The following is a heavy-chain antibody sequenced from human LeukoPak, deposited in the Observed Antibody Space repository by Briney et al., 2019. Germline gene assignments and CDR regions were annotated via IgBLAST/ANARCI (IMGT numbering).Heavy chain of an antibody. CDR1: GFTFSTYA. V-gene: IGHV3-23*01. Sequence: GGSLRLSCAASGFTFSTYAMSWVRQAPGKGLEWVSAIGGSGGSTYYADSVKGRFTISRDNSKNTLYLQMSSLRAEDTAVYYCVREGSIVGATGAFDIWGQGTMVTVSS. CDR3: VREGSIVGATGAFDI. CDR2: IGGSGGST. D-gene: IGHD1-26*01. J-gene: IGHJ3*02.